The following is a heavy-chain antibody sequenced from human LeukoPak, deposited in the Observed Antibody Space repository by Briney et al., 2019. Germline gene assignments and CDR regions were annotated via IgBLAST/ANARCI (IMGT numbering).Heavy chain of an antibody. Sequence: PGGSLRLSCAASGFTFSNYWMSWVRQAPGKGLEWVANIKQDGSEKFYVDSVKGRFTISRDNAKNSLYLQMNSLRAEDTAVYYCARDPPVTSYYYYGMDVWGQGTTVTVSS. D-gene: IGHD4-17*01. V-gene: IGHV3-7*01. CDR1: GFTFSNYW. J-gene: IGHJ6*02. CDR3: ARDPPVTSYYYYGMDV. CDR2: IKQDGSEK.